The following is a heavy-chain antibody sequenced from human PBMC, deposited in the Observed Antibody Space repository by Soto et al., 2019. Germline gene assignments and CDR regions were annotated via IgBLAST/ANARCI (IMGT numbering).Heavy chain of an antibody. CDR2: INPKTAAT. CDR3: ARIKWGLNYYNGMDV. Sequence: QVQLVQSGAEVKKSGASVKVSCKPSGYSFSDYFIQWVRQAPGQGLEWVAWINPKTAATNYAKKFQGRVSLTWDTSSPPDYMELTRLRPDDTAVYYCARIKWGLNYYNGMDVWGQGTTVIVSS. J-gene: IGHJ6*02. CDR1: GYSFSDYF. V-gene: IGHV1-2*02. D-gene: IGHD1-26*01.